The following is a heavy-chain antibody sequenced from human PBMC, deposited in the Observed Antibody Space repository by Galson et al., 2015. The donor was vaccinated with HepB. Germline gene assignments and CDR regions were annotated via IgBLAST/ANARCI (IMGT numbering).Heavy chain of an antibody. Sequence: SLRLSCAASGFTFSAFAVTWVRQAPGKGLEWVSAITGSGGTTYYADSAQGRFTISRDNSKNILYLQMNSLRAEDPAIYYCAFYQRGYDYGVYYYDMDVWGEGAAVGVSS. D-gene: IGHD4/OR15-4a*01. CDR2: ITGSGGTT. CDR1: GFTFSAFA. CDR3: AFYQRGYDYGVYYYDMDV. J-gene: IGHJ6*03. V-gene: IGHV3-23*01.